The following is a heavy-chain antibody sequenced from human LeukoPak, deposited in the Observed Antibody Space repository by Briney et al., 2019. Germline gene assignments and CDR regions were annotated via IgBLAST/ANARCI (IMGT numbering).Heavy chain of an antibody. J-gene: IGHJ4*02. CDR2: FDPEDGET. D-gene: IGHD3-9*01. CDR1: GYTLTELS. CDR3: ATVSDILTGYYSWYYFDY. V-gene: IGHV1-24*01. Sequence: ASVKVSCKVSGYTLTELSMHWVRQAPGKGLEWMGGFDPEDGETIYAQKFQGRVTMTEDTSTDTAYMELSSLRSEDTAVYYCATVSDILTGYYSWYYFDYWGQGTLVTVSS.